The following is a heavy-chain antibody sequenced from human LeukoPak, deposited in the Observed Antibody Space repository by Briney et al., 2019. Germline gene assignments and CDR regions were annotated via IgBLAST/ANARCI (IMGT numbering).Heavy chain of an antibody. V-gene: IGHV4-34*01. Sequence: SETLSLTCAVYGGSFSGYYWSWIRQPPGKGLEWIGEINHSGSTNYNPPLKSRVTISVDTSKNQFSLKLSSVTAADTAVYYCARHNYYFDYWGQGTLVTVSS. CDR3: ARHNYYFDY. D-gene: IGHD5-24*01. J-gene: IGHJ4*02. CDR2: INHSGST. CDR1: GGSFSGYY.